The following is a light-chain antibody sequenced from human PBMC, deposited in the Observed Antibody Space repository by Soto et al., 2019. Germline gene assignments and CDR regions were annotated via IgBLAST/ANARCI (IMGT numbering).Light chain of an antibody. V-gene: IGKV1-39*01. J-gene: IGKJ5*01. CDR3: QQSYMDPIT. CDR1: QSISTY. CDR2: DAS. Sequence: DIRMTHCPSSLSASVGNRVTITCRASQSISTYLNWYQKKPGKAPNLLIYDASRLQSGVPSRFSGSGGGTDFTLSISSVQPEDFATYFCQQSYMDPITFGQGTRLEIK.